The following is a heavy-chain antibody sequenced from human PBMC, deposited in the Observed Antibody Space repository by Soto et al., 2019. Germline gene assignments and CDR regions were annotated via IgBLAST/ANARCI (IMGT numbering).Heavy chain of an antibody. Sequence: QVQLVESGGAVVQPGKSLRLSCAASGFTFSSYGMYWVRQAPGKGLGWVAAISYEGSNNYHADSVKGRFTISRDNSTNTLYLQLNSLRTEDTAVYYCAKEIVKYTYGACDYWGQGVLVTVSS. CDR1: GFTFSSYG. D-gene: IGHD5-18*01. J-gene: IGHJ4*02. CDR2: ISYEGSNN. CDR3: AKEIVKYTYGACDY. V-gene: IGHV3-30*18.